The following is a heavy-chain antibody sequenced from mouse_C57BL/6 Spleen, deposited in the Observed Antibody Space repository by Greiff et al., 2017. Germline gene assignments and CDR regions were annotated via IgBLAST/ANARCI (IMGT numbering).Heavy chain of an antibody. CDR2: INPNNGGT. J-gene: IGHJ2*01. Sequence: VQLKQSGPELVKPGASVKISCKASGYTFTDYYMNWVKQSHGKSLEWIGDINPNNGGTSYNQKFKGKATLTVDKSSSTAYMELLSLTSEDSAVYYCARSGATVYFDYWGQGTTRTVSS. CDR1: GYTFTDYY. V-gene: IGHV1-26*01. D-gene: IGHD1-1*01. CDR3: ARSGATVYFDY.